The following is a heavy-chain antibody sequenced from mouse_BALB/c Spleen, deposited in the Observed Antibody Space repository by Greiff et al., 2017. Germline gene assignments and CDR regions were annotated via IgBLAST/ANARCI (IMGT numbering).Heavy chain of an antibody. CDR1: GFNIKDYY. V-gene: IGHV14-1*02. CDR2: IDPENGNT. J-gene: IGHJ2*01. CDR3: ALPVDY. Sequence: VQLQQSGAELVRPGALVKLSCKASGFNIKDYYMHWVKQRPEQGLEWIGWIDPENGNTIYDPKFQGKASITADTSSNTAYLQLSSLTSEDTAVYYCALPVDYWGQGTTLTVSS.